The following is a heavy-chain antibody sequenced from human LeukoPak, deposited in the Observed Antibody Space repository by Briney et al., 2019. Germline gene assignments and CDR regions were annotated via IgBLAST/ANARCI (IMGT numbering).Heavy chain of an antibody. Sequence: PGGSLRLSCAASGFTFSSYAMSWVRQAPGKGLEWVSAISGSGGSTYYADSVKGRFTISRDNSKNTLYLQMNSLKTEDTALYYCPRGATAGTNYYYGLDVWGQGTTVTVSS. CDR2: ISGSGGST. D-gene: IGHD6-13*01. CDR1: GFTFSSYA. V-gene: IGHV3-23*01. CDR3: PRGATAGTNYYYGLDV. J-gene: IGHJ6*02.